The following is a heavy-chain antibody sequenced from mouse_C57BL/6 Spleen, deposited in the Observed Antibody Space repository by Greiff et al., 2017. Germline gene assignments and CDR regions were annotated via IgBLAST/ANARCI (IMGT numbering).Heavy chain of an antibody. CDR3: ANIYYGNYYFDY. D-gene: IGHD2-1*01. CDR1: GYTFTSYW. CDR2: IHPNGGST. V-gene: IGHV1-64*01. Sequence: QVQLQQPGAELVKPGASVKLSCKASGYTFTSYWMHWVKQRPGQGLEWIGVIHPNGGSTNYNEKFKSKATLTVDKSSSTAYMQLSSLTSEDSAVYYCANIYYGNYYFDYWGQGTTLTVSS. J-gene: IGHJ2*01.